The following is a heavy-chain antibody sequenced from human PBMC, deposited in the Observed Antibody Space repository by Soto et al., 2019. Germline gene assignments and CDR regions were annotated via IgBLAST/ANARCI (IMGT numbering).Heavy chain of an antibody. CDR2: INNDGSGT. CDR1: GFAFSGYW. V-gene: IGHV3-74*01. CDR3: VRASKDGDY. J-gene: IGHJ4*02. Sequence: EVQLVESAGDLVQPGGSLRLSCAASGFAFSGYWMHWVRQAPGKGPVWVSRINNDGSGTGYADSVKGRFTISRDNARNTLYLQMNSLRAEDTAVYYCVRASKDGDYWARGTLVTVSS.